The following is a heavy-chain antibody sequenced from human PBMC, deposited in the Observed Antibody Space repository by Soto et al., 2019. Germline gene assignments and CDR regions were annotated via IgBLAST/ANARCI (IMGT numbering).Heavy chain of an antibody. Sequence: SETLSLTCTVSGYSISSGYYWGWIRQPPGKGLEWIGSIYHSGSTYYNPSLKSRVTISVDTSKNQFYLKLSSVTAADAAVYYCARNNCGGDCYRDYWGQGTLVTVSS. CDR1: GYSISSGYY. CDR2: IYHSGST. J-gene: IGHJ4*02. V-gene: IGHV4-38-2*02. CDR3: ARNNCGGDCYRDY. D-gene: IGHD2-21*02.